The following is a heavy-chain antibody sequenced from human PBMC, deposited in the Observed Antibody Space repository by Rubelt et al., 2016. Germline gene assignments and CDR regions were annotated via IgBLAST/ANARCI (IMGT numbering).Heavy chain of an antibody. CDR3: TFFDY. J-gene: IGHJ4*02. CDR2: IWYDGSDE. Sequence: GKGLERVAVIWYDGSDEYYADSVKGRFTISRDNSKNMLYLYMNNLRAEDTAVYYCTFFDYWGQGTLVTVSP. V-gene: IGHV3-33*01.